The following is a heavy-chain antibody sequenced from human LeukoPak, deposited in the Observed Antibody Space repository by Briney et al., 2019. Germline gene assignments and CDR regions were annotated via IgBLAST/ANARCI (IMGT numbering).Heavy chain of an antibody. CDR2: IKQDGSEK. J-gene: IGHJ5*02. V-gene: IGHV3-7*01. CDR1: GFIFSSYW. Sequence: PGGSLRLSCAASGFIFSSYWMSWVRQAPGKGLEWVANIKQDGSEKYYVDSVKGRFTISRDNAKNSLYLQMNSLRAEDTAVYYCAREAWFDPWGQGTLVTVSS. CDR3: AREAWFDP.